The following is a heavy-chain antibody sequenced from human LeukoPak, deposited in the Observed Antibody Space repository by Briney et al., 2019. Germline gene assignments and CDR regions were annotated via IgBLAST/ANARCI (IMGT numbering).Heavy chain of an antibody. V-gene: IGHV3-43*02. CDR2: ISGDGGST. CDR1: GFTFDDYA. D-gene: IGHD3-3*01. CDR3: AKGRFLSGYSMGWFDP. Sequence: PGGSLRLSCAASGFTFDDYAMHWVRQAPGRGLEWVSLISGDGGSTYYADSVKGRFTISRDNSKTSLYLQMNSLRTEDTALYYCAKGRFLSGYSMGWFDPWGQGTLVTVSS. J-gene: IGHJ5*02.